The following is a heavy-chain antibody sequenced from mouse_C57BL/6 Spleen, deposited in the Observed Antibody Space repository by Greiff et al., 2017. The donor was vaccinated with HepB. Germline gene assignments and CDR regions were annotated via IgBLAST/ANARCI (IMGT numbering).Heavy chain of an antibody. CDR3: ARTDSSGYPAWFAY. CDR2: IHPNSGST. D-gene: IGHD3-2*02. CDR1: GYNFTSYW. V-gene: IGHV1-64*01. Sequence: QVQLQQPGAELVKPGASVKLSCKASGYNFTSYWMHWVKQRPGQGLEWIGMIHPNSGSTNYNEKFKSKATLTVDKSSSTAYMQLSSLTSEDSAVYYWARTDSSGYPAWFAYWGQGTLVTVAA. J-gene: IGHJ3*01.